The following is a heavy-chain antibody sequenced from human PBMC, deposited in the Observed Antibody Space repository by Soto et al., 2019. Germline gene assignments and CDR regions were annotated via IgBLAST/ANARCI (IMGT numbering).Heavy chain of an antibody. D-gene: IGHD1-20*01. Sequence: ASVKVSCKVSGYTLTELSMHWVRQAPGQGLEWMGWISAYNGNTNYAQKLQGRVTMTTDTSTSTAYMELRSLRSDDTAVYYCAREYKYYYMDVWGKGTTVTVS. CDR1: GYTLTELS. CDR2: ISAYNGNT. V-gene: IGHV1-18*01. J-gene: IGHJ6*03. CDR3: AREYKYYYMDV.